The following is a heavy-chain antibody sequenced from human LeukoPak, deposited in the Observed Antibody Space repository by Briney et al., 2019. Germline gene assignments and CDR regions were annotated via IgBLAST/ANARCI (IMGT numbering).Heavy chain of an antibody. CDR1: GDAISTYY. CDR2: SSFGNT. V-gene: IGHV4-59*01. D-gene: IGHD5-18*01. CDR3: ARDKAHTYGRYFDP. Sequence: PSETLSLTCTVSGDAISTYYWNWVRQTPGKGLEWIGYSSFGNTDYNTSLKSRATISVGTSKHQSTLQLTSVTAADTAVYYCARDKAHTYGRYFDPWSQGTLVAVSS. J-gene: IGHJ5*02.